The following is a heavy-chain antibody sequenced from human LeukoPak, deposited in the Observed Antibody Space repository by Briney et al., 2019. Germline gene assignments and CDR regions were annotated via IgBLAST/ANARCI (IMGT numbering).Heavy chain of an antibody. D-gene: IGHD6-19*01. CDR2: ISSSSSYI. CDR3: ARDPYSSGWYGDY. CDR1: GFTFSSYS. J-gene: IGHJ4*02. V-gene: IGHV3-21*01. Sequence: GGSLRLSCAASGFTFSSYSMNWVRQAPGKGLEWVSSISSSSSYIYYADSVEGRFTISRDNAKNSLYLQMNSLRAEDTAVYYCARDPYSSGWYGDYWGQGTLVTVSS.